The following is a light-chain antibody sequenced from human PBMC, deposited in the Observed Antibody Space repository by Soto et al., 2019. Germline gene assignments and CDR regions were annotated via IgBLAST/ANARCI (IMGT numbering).Light chain of an antibody. CDR3: CSYAGTYTYV. V-gene: IGLV2-11*01. Sequence: QSALTQPRSVSGSPGQSVTISGTGTSSDVGLYDYLSWYQQHPGKAPKLLISDVTKRPSGVPDRFSGSKSGNTASLTISGLQAEDEADYYCCSYAGTYTYVFGSGTKLTVL. J-gene: IGLJ1*01. CDR2: DVT. CDR1: SSDVGLYDY.